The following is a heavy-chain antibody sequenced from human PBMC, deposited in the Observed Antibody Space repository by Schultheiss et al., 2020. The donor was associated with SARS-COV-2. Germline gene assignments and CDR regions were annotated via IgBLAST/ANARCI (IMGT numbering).Heavy chain of an antibody. D-gene: IGHD6-6*01. CDR2: INHSGST. CDR3: ARLHIAARPYWYFDL. V-gene: IGHV4-34*01. J-gene: IGHJ2*01. CDR1: GGSFSGYY. Sequence: GSLRLSCAVYGGSFSGYYWSWIRQPPGKGLEWIGEINHSGSTNYNPSLKSRVTISVDTSKNQFSLKLSSVTAADTAVYYCARLHIAARPYWYFDLWGRGTLVTVSS.